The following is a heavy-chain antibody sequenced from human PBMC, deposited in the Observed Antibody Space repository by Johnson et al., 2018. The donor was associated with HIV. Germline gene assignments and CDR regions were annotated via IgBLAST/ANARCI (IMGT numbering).Heavy chain of an antibody. Sequence: QVQLVESGGGVVQPGRSLRLSCAASGFTFSSYAMHWVRQAPGKGLEWVAVISYDGSNKYYADSVKGRFTISRDNSKNTLYLQMNSLRAEDTAVYYCAREYGMGVGNPFVSEAFDIWGQGTMVTVSS. CDR3: AREYGMGVGNPFVSEAFDI. CDR1: GFTFSSYA. J-gene: IGHJ3*02. V-gene: IGHV3-30-3*01. D-gene: IGHD4-23*01. CDR2: ISYDGSNK.